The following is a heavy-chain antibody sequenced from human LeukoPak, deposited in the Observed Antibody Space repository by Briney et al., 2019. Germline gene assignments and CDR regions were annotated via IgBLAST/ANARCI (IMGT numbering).Heavy chain of an antibody. Sequence: ASVKVSCKASGYTFTGYYMHWVRQAPGQGLEWMGWINPNSGGTNYAQKFQGRVTMTRDTSISTAYMELSRLGYDDTAVYYCARDTRSSYLQYYFDYWGQGTLVTVSS. CDR3: ARDTRSSYLQYYFDY. CDR1: GYTFTGYY. CDR2: INPNSGGT. D-gene: IGHD5-24*01. J-gene: IGHJ4*02. V-gene: IGHV1-2*02.